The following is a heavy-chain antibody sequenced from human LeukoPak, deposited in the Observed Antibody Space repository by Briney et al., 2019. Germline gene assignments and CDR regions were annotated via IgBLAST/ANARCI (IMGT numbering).Heavy chain of an antibody. CDR1: GGSISSSSYY. J-gene: IGHJ5*02. CDR2: IYYSGST. V-gene: IGHV4-39*07. Sequence: SETLSLTCTVSGGSISSSSYYWGWIRQPPGKGLEWIGSIYYSGSTYYNPSLKSRVTISVDTSKNQFSLKLSSVTAADTAVYYCARDGHNWFDPWGQGTLVTVSS. CDR3: ARDGHNWFDP.